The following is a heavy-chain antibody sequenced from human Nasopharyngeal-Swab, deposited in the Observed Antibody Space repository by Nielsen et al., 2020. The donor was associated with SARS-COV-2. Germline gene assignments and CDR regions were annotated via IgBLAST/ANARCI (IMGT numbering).Heavy chain of an antibody. CDR3: ARSVGSYFGQGAFDI. J-gene: IGHJ3*02. CDR2: IRGKTYGGAP. D-gene: IGHD1-26*01. Sequence: GESLKISCTTSGFTFGDYGMSWFRQAPGKGLEWVGFIRGKTYGGAPEYAASVKGRFTISRDGAESIAYLQMNSLETEDTGVYYCARSVGSYFGQGAFDIWGQGTMVTVSS. CDR1: GFTFGDYG. V-gene: IGHV3-49*01.